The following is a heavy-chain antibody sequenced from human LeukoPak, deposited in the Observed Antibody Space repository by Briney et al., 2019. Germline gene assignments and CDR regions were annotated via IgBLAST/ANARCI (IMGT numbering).Heavy chain of an antibody. D-gene: IGHD6-13*01. V-gene: IGHV4-4*09. CDR1: GGSISSYY. CDR2: IYTSGST. J-gene: IGHJ6*03. CDR3: ARRGSSYYYYMDV. Sequence: KPSETLSLTCTVSGGSISSYYWSWIRQPPGKGLEWIGYIYTSGSTNYNPSLKSRVTISVDTSKNQFSLKLSSVTAADTAVYYCARRGSSYYYYMDVWGKGTTVTVSS.